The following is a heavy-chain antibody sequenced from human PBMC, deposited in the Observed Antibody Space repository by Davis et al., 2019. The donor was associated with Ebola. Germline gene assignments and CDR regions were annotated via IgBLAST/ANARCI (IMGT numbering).Heavy chain of an antibody. V-gene: IGHV3-9*01. D-gene: IGHD3-16*01. CDR1: GFTFDDYA. CDR3: VVVGYYFEY. CDR2: ISWNSGST. Sequence: SLKISCAASGFTFDDYALHWVRQAPGKGLEWVSGISWNSGSTYYADSVKGRFTISRDNSKNTMYLQMNSLRAEDTALYYCVVVGYYFEYWGQGTLVTVSS. J-gene: IGHJ4*02.